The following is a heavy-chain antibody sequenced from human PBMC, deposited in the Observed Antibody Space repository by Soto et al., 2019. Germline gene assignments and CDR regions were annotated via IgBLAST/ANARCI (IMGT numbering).Heavy chain of an antibody. CDR1: GGSITPYY. CDR3: VRDCYISCCFDL. CDR2: ISYRGFP. D-gene: IGHD2-2*01. Sequence: QVHLQESGPGLVKPSETLSLTCTVSGGSITPYYWSWIRHPPGNRLEWIGYISYRGFPYYKPSLNSRDPISVDRSKNQFYLKLCTVTAADTAVYSCVRDCYISCCFDLWGQGTLVPVSS. V-gene: IGHV4-59*01. J-gene: IGHJ4*02.